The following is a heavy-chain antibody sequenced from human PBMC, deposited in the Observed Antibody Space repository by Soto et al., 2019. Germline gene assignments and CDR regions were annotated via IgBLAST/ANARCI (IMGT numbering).Heavy chain of an antibody. CDR2: IYYSGST. CDR3: ARGEVAVAGTGPSPRPKNRFYP. D-gene: IGHD6-19*01. CDR1: GGSISSSSYY. J-gene: IGHJ5*02. V-gene: IGHV4-39*01. Sequence: SETLSLTCTVSGGSISSSSYYWGWIRQPPGKGLEWIGSIYYSGSTYYNPSLKSRVTISVDTSKNQFSLKLSSVTAADTAVYYCARGEVAVAGTGPSPRPKNRFYPWGQGTLVTVSS.